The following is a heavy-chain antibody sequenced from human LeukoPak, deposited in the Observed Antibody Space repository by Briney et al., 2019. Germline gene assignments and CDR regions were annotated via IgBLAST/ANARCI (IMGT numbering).Heavy chain of an antibody. J-gene: IGHJ4*02. Sequence: SETLSLTCTVSGGSISSSTFYWGWIRQPPGKGLEWIGSLYYSGSTYYNPSLKSRVTISVDTSKNQFSLKLSSVTAADTAVYYCARVYYDSSGYSDYFDYWGQGTLVTVSS. D-gene: IGHD3-22*01. CDR1: GGSISSSTFY. CDR2: LYYSGST. CDR3: ARVYYDSSGYSDYFDY. V-gene: IGHV4-39*01.